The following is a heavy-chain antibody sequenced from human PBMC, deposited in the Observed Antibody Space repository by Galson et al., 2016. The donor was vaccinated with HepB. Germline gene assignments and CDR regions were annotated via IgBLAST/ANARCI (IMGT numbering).Heavy chain of an antibody. CDR3: ARATYDFLTGFASKLSGMDV. CDR1: GYSFTTYW. Sequence: QSGAEVKKPGESLKISCNGSGYSFTTYWIGWVRQMPGKGLEWMGIIYPGDSDTIYSPPFQGQVTISADKSISTAYLQWSSLRASDTAMYYCARATYDFLTGFASKLSGMDVWGQGTTVTVSS. J-gene: IGHJ6*02. CDR2: IYPGDSDT. D-gene: IGHD3-9*01. V-gene: IGHV5-51*01.